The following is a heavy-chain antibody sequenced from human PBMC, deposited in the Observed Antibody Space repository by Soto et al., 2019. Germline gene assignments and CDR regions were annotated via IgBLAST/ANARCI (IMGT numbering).Heavy chain of an antibody. J-gene: IGHJ4*02. Sequence: GGSLRLSCAASGFTFSSYAMRWVRQAPGKGLEWVSAISGSGGSTYYADSVKGRFTISRDNSKNTLYLQMNSLRAEDTAVYFCANRLKARQRGLSDYWGQGTLVTVSS. CDR3: ANRLKARQRGLSDY. CDR1: GFTFSSYA. CDR2: ISGSGGST. V-gene: IGHV3-23*01. D-gene: IGHD6-25*01.